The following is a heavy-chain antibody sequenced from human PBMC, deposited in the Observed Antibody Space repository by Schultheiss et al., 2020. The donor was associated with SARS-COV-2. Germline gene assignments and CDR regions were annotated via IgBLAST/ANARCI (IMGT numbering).Heavy chain of an antibody. CDR2: ISGGST. CDR3: AATTGYYTNVDF. D-gene: IGHD3/OR15-3a*01. V-gene: IGHV3-21*01. CDR1: GFTFSSYS. Sequence: GGSLRLSCAASGFTFSSYSMNWVRQAPGKGLEWVSSISGGSTYYADSRKGRFTISRNNANNSLYLQMSSLRADDTALYYCAATTGYYTNVDFWGLGTLVTVSS. J-gene: IGHJ4*02.